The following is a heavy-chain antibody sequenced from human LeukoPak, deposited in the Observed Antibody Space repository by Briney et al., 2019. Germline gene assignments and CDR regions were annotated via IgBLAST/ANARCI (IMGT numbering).Heavy chain of an antibody. V-gene: IGHV1-8*01. CDR1: GYTFTSYD. D-gene: IGHD6-6*01. Sequence: GASVKVSCKASGYTFTSYDINWVRQATGQGLEWMGWMNPNGGNTGYAQKFQGRVTMTRNTSISTAYMELSSLRSEDTAVYYCARGRGAARPFDYWGQGTLVTVSS. CDR2: MNPNGGNT. J-gene: IGHJ4*02. CDR3: ARGRGAARPFDY.